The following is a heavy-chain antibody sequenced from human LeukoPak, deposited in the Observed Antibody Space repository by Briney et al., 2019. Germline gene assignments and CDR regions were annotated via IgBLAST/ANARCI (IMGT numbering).Heavy chain of an antibody. CDR2: IWYDGSNK. V-gene: IGHV3-33*06. CDR3: AKGVVALDY. D-gene: IGHD2-15*01. Sequence: GGSLRLSCAASGFTFSSYGMHWVRQAPGKGLEWVADIWYDGSNKYYADSVKGRFTISRDNSKNTLYLQMNSLRAEDTAVYYCAKGVVALDYWGQGTLVIVSS. J-gene: IGHJ4*02. CDR1: GFTFSSYG.